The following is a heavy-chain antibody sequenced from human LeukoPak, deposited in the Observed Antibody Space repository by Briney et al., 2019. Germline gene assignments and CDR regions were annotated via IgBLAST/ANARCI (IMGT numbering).Heavy chain of an antibody. Sequence: ASVKVSCKASGGTFSSYAISWVRQAPGQGLEWMGRITPIFGTANYAQKFQGRVTITTDESTSTAYMELSSLRSEDTAVYYCARGNGYSGYDPYYYYYMDVWGKGTTVTVSS. CDR1: GGTFSSYA. V-gene: IGHV1-69*05. CDR3: ARGNGYSGYDPYYYYYMDV. J-gene: IGHJ6*03. CDR2: ITPIFGTA. D-gene: IGHD5-12*01.